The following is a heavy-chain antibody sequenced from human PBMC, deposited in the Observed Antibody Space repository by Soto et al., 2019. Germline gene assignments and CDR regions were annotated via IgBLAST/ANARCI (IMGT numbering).Heavy chain of an antibody. J-gene: IGHJ3*02. CDR2: TYYRSKWYN. CDR1: GDGVSSNSAA. CDR3: ARDEGYYDSSGYRGGAFDI. V-gene: IGHV6-1*01. Sequence: SQTLSLTCAISGDGVSSNSAAWNWIRQSPSRGLEWLGRTYYRSKWYNDYAVSVKSRITINPDTSKNQFSLQLNSVTPEGTAVYYCARDEGYYDSSGYRGGAFDIWGQGTMVTVSS. D-gene: IGHD3-22*01.